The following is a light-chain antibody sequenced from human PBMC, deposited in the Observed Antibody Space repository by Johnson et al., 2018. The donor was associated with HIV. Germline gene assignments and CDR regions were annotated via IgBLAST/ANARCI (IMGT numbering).Light chain of an antibody. CDR1: SSNIGRNY. Sequence: QSVLTQPPSVSAAPGQKVTISCSGSSSNIGRNYVSWYQQLPGTAPKLLIFDNNKRPSGTPDRFSGSKSGTSATLGIPGLKTGDEAEYYCGTWDSSLRRVFFGTVTKVTVL. J-gene: IGLJ1*01. CDR2: DNN. V-gene: IGLV1-51*01. CDR3: GTWDSSLRRVF.